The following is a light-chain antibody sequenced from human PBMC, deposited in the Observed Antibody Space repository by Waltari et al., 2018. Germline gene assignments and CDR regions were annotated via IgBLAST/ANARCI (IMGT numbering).Light chain of an antibody. Sequence: SFVLTQPPSVSVAPGQTARITCGGNNIETKSVHWYQQKPGQAPVLVVYNDNDRPSGIPDRFSGSNSGNTATLTISGVEVGDEADYFCRVWDRGSDHGGAVFGGGTKLTAL. J-gene: IGLJ2*01. CDR2: NDN. CDR1: NIETKS. V-gene: IGLV3-21*02. CDR3: RVWDRGSDHGGAV.